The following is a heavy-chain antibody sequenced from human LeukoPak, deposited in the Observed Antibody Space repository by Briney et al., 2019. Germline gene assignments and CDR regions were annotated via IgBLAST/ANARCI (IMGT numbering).Heavy chain of an antibody. V-gene: IGHV4-30-4*01. CDR3: ARVVTTATPVGYYYYYMDV. J-gene: IGHJ6*03. CDR2: MYYSGST. CDR1: GGSISSGDYY. Sequence: SETLSLTCTVSGGSISSGDYYWSWIRQPPGKGLEWIAYMYYSGSTYYNPSLKSRVTMSADTSKNQLSLKLSSVTAADTAVYYCARVVTTATPVGYYYYYMDVWGKGTTVTVSS. D-gene: IGHD4-11*01.